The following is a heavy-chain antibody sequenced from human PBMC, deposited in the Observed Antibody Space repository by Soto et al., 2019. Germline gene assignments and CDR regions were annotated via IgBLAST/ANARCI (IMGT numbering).Heavy chain of an antibody. D-gene: IGHD6-19*01. CDR3: ARHWWSSGSYLVFDS. CDR1: GASIAGYY. Sequence: QVQLQESGPGLLKPSETLSLTCTISGASIAGYYWSWIRQSPGKGLEWVGYVYSSGSTNYNPSLQSPVAMSIDTSKRQSSLKLPSVTAADTALYYCARHWWSSGSYLVFDSWGQGTLVTVSS. J-gene: IGHJ4*02. CDR2: VYSSGST. V-gene: IGHV4-59*08.